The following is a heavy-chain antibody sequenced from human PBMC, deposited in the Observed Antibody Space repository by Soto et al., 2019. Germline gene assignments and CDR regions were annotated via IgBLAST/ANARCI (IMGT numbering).Heavy chain of an antibody. J-gene: IGHJ6*02. CDR1: GFTFSSYG. Sequence: QVQLVESGGGVVQPGRSLRLSCAASGFTFSSYGMHWVRRAPGKGLDWVAVIFHDGSGQRYTDSVQGRFTISRDNSKNPLFLQMDSLRAGDTAVYYGAKDQSVGLHQDYGMTSGAKGPRSPSP. CDR2: IFHDGSGQ. CDR3: AKDQSVGLHQDYGMTS. V-gene: IGHV3-30*18. D-gene: IGHD1-26*01.